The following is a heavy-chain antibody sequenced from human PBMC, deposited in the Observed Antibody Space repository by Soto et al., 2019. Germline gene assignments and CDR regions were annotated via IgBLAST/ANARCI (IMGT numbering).Heavy chain of an antibody. V-gene: IGHV3-30-3*01. D-gene: IGHD5-12*01. J-gene: IGHJ4*02. CDR1: GFMFSSYA. CDR3: ARAGWLLVDY. Sequence: QVQLVESGGGVVQPGRSLRLSCAASGFMFSSYAMHWGRQAPGKGLEWVADKTYDGSNKYYADSVKGRFTISRDKSKNTLYLQMNSLRAEDTAVYYSARAGWLLVDYWGQGTLGTVSS. CDR2: KTYDGSNK.